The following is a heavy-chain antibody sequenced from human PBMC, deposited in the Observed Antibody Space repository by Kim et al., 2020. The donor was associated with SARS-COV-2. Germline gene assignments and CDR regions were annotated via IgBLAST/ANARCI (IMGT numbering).Heavy chain of an antibody. CDR3: AKDAVGLGYYYGMDV. V-gene: IGHV3-30*18. J-gene: IGHJ6*02. CDR2: ISYDGSNK. CDR1: GFTFSSYG. D-gene: IGHD3-16*01. Sequence: GGSLRLSCAASGFTFSSYGMHWVRQAPSKGLEWVAVISYDGSNKYYADSVKGRFTISRDNSKNTLYLQMNSLRAEDTAVYYCAKDAVGLGYYYGMDVWG.